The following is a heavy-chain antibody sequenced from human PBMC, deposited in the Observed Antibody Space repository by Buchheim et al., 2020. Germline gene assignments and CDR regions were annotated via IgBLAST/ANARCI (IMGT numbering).Heavy chain of an antibody. J-gene: IGHJ4*02. CDR2: INPSSGST. Sequence: QVQLVQSGAEVKKPGASVKVSCRASGYTFTSYYMHWVRQAPGQGLEWMGKINPSSGSTSYTQKFQGRVTMTRDTSTSTVYMALSSLRSGDTAIYYCARDPRYGYGGSCYWAEHHYWGQGTL. V-gene: IGHV1-46*01. CDR1: GYTFTSYY. D-gene: IGHD2-15*01. CDR3: ARDPRYGYGGSCYWAEHHY.